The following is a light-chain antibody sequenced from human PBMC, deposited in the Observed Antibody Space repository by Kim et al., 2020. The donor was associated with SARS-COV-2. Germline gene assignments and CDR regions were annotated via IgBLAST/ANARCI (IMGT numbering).Light chain of an antibody. V-gene: IGKV4-1*01. Sequence: DIAMTQSPDSLAVSLGERATINCKSSQSVLYSPNNKNYLAWYQQKPGQPPKLLIYWASTRESGVPDRFSGSGSGTDFTLTISSLQADDVAVYYCQQYDRIPFTFGPGTKVDIK. CDR1: QSVLYSPNNKNY. CDR3: QQYDRIPFT. CDR2: WAS. J-gene: IGKJ3*01.